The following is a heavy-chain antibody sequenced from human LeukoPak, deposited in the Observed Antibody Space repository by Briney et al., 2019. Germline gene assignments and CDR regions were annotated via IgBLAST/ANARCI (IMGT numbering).Heavy chain of an antibody. CDR2: IIPILGIA. J-gene: IGHJ3*01. CDR1: GGTFSSYA. Sequence: ASVKVSCKASGGTFSSYAISWVRQAPGQGLEWMGRIIPILGIANYAQKFQGRVTITADKSTSTAYMELSSLRSEDTAVYYCARGSCTTTRCRWRDVFDFWGQGTMVTVSS. CDR3: ARGSCTTTRCRWRDVFDF. D-gene: IGHD1-26*01. V-gene: IGHV1-69*04.